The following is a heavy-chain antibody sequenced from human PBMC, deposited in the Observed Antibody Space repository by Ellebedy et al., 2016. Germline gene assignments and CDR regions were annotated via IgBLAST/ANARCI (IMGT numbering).Heavy chain of an antibody. D-gene: IGHD3-9*01. J-gene: IGHJ4*02. V-gene: IGHV3-23*01. Sequence: GESLKISXAASGFTFSSYAMSWVRQAPGKGLEWVSAISGSGGSTYYADSVKGRFTISRDNSKNTLYLQMNSLRAEDTAVYYCAKGGVDILTGYYINYFDYWGQGTLVTVSS. CDR1: GFTFSSYA. CDR3: AKGGVDILTGYYINYFDY. CDR2: ISGSGGST.